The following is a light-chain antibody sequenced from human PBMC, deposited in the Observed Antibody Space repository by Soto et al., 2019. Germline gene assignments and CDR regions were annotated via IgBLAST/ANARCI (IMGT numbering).Light chain of an antibody. J-gene: IGLJ1*01. CDR3: SSYTSISTYV. CDR1: SSDVGGYNY. V-gene: IGLV2-14*01. Sequence: QSALTQPASVSGSPGQSVTISCTGTSSDVGGYNYVSWYQHHPGKAPKLMIYEVSNRPSGVSNRVSGSKSGNTASLTISGLQAEDEADYYCSSYTSISTYVFGTGTKVTVL. CDR2: EVS.